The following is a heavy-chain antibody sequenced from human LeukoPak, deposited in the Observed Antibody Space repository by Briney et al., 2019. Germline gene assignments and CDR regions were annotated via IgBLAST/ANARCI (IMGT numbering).Heavy chain of an antibody. J-gene: IGHJ4*02. CDR3: ARHGGYGDYVGTPFDY. CDR2: INHSGST. V-gene: IGHV4-34*01. Sequence: SETLSLTCAVYGGSFSGYYWSWIRQPPGKGLEWIGEINHSGSTNYNPSLKSRVTISVDTSKNQFSLKLSSVTAADTAVYYCARHGGYGDYVGTPFDYWGQGTLVTVSS. CDR1: GGSFSGYY. D-gene: IGHD4-17*01.